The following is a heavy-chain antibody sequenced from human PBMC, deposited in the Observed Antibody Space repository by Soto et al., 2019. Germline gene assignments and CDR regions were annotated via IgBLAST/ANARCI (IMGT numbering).Heavy chain of an antibody. V-gene: IGHV3-48*01. CDR3: ASWCRIAARRDGKDY. D-gene: IGHD6-6*01. J-gene: IGHJ4*02. CDR2: ISSSSSTI. CDR1: GFTFSSYS. Sequence: GGSLRLSCAASGFTFSSYSMNWVRQAPGKGLEWVSYISSSSSTIYYADSVKGRFTISRDNAKNSLYLQMNSLRAEDTAVYYCASWCRIAARRDGKDYWGQGTLVTVSS.